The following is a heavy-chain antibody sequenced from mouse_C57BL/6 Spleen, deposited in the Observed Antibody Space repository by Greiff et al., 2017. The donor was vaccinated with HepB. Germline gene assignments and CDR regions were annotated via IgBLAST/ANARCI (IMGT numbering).Heavy chain of an antibody. V-gene: IGHV5-17*01. CDR2: ISSGSSTI. Sequence: EVMLVESGGGLVKPGGSLKLSCAASGFTFSDYGMHWVRQAPEKGLEWVAYISSGSSTIYYADTVKGRFTISRDNAKNTLFLQMTSLRSEDTAIYYCARFGYYGFDYWGQGTTLTVSS. CDR1: GFTFSDYG. J-gene: IGHJ2*01. D-gene: IGHD2-3*01. CDR3: ARFGYYGFDY.